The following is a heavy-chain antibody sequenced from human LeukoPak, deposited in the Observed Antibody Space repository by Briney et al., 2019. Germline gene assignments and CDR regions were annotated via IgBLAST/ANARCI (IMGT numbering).Heavy chain of an antibody. J-gene: IGHJ3*02. D-gene: IGHD1-26*01. CDR1: GFTFSSYS. CDR3: ARRDGIEWELYDGAFDI. V-gene: IGHV3-21*01. Sequence: GGSLRLSCAASGFTFSSYSMNWVRQAPGKGLEWVSSISSSSSYIYYADSVKGRFTISRDNAKNSLYLQMNSLRAEDTAVYYCARRDGIEWELYDGAFDIWGQGTMVTVSS. CDR2: ISSSSSYI.